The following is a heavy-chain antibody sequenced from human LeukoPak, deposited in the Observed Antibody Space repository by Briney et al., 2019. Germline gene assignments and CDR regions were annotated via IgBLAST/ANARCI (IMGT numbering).Heavy chain of an antibody. Sequence: GASVKVSCKASGYTFTSYDINWVRQATGQGLEWMGWMSPNSGNTGYAQKFQGRVTMTRNTSISTAYMELSSLRSEDTAVYYCARDIGSVTQLDYWGQGTLVTVSS. J-gene: IGHJ4*02. D-gene: IGHD3-10*01. V-gene: IGHV1-8*01. CDR2: MSPNSGNT. CDR1: GYTFTSYD. CDR3: ARDIGSVTQLDY.